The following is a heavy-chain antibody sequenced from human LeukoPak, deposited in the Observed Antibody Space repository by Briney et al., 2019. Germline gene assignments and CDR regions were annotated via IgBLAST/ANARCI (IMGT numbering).Heavy chain of an antibody. CDR3: ARGDYPDY. Sequence: PGGSLRLSCAVSGFTFSSYEMNWVRQAPGKGLEWVAYISSSGSTKYYADSVRGRFTISRDSAKNPLYLQMNSLRAEDTALYYCARGDYPDYWGQGTLVTVSS. D-gene: IGHD4/OR15-4a*01. CDR2: ISSSGSTK. V-gene: IGHV3-48*03. J-gene: IGHJ4*02. CDR1: GFTFSSYE.